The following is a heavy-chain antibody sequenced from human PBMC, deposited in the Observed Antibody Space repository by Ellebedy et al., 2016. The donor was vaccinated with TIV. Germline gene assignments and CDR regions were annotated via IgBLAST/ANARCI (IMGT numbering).Heavy chain of an antibody. D-gene: IGHD4-23*01. CDR1: GGTISSYI. Sequence: AASVKVSCKASGGTISSYIISWVRQAPGQGLEWMGGINPIFGSANYAQKFQGRVTITADESTSTAYMELSSLRSEDTAVYYCARVGNYYGGNPSYYFDYWGQGTLVTVSS. J-gene: IGHJ4*02. CDR3: ARVGNYYGGNPSYYFDY. CDR2: INPIFGSA. V-gene: IGHV1-69*13.